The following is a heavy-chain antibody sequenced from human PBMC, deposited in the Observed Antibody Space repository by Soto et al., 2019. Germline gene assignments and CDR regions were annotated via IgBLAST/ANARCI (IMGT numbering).Heavy chain of an antibody. J-gene: IGHJ4*02. CDR1: GYTFSSYG. Sequence: QVQLVQSGAEVKRPGASVKVSCKASGYTFSSYGISWVRQAPGQGLEWMGWISAYNGNINYAQRFQDRVAMTTDTSTSTAYMERRSLRSDDTAVYYCARDWGLGYCSGASCSQFDYWGQGTLVTVSS. CDR2: ISAYNGNI. D-gene: IGHD2-15*01. CDR3: ARDWGLGYCSGASCSQFDY. V-gene: IGHV1-18*01.